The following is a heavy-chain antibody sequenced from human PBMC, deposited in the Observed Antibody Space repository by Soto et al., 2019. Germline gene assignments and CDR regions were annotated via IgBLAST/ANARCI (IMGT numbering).Heavy chain of an antibody. D-gene: IGHD2-2*01. Sequence: NPSETLSLTCTVSGGSISSYYWSWIRQPPGKGLEWIGYIYYSGSTNYNPSLKSRVTISVDTSKNQFSLKLSSVTAADTAVYYCARSPPVPAAMEFDYWGQGTLVTVSS. CDR1: GGSISSYY. CDR2: IYYSGST. V-gene: IGHV4-59*08. CDR3: ARSPPVPAAMEFDY. J-gene: IGHJ4*02.